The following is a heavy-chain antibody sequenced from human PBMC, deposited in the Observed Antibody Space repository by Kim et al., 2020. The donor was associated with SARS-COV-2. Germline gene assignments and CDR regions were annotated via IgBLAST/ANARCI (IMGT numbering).Heavy chain of an antibody. CDR3: ARGVAAAGTGIYSYGRTQTYYLDY. CDR1: GGSISSSNW. CDR2: IYHSGST. V-gene: IGHV4-4*02. Sequence: SETLSLTCAVSGGSISSSNWWSWVRQPPGKGLEWIGEIYHSGSTNYNPSLKSRVTISVDKTKNQFSLKLSSVTAADTAVYYCARGVAAAGTGIYSYGRTQTYYLDYWGQGTLVTVSS. J-gene: IGHJ4*02. D-gene: IGHD6-13*01.